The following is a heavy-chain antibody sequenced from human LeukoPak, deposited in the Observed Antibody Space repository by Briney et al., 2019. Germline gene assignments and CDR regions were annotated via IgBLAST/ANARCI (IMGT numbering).Heavy chain of an antibody. J-gene: IGHJ4*02. V-gene: IGHV4-59*07. D-gene: IGHD2-2*01. CDR1: GCTNSRYI. Sequence: YTLPLTCTVSGCTNSRYILCWIRQPPGSVLESIGFIYYTGSTNYNPSLKSRVTMSVYTSKNQFSQILISVTAADTAVYYCERGSSPTYPLDYWGQGTLVTVSS. CDR2: IYYTGST. CDR3: ERGSSPTYPLDY.